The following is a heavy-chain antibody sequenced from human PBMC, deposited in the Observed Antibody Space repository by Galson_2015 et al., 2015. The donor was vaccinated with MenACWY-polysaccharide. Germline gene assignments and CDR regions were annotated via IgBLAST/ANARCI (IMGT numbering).Heavy chain of an antibody. CDR3: ARSSGGILIPFDN. CDR1: GFSLRTSGVG. D-gene: IGHD3-10*01. Sequence: PALVKPTQTLTLTCTVSGFSLRTSGVGVGWIRQPPGKALEWLAFIYWNGDKHYSPSLKKTLTVTKDTSKNQVVLTMSNMDPVDTATYYCARSSGGILIPFDNWGQGALVTVSS. CDR2: IYWNGDK. V-gene: IGHV2-5*01. J-gene: IGHJ4*02.